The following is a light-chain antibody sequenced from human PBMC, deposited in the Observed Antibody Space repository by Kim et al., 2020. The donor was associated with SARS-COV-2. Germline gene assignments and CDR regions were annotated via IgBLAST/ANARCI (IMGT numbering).Light chain of an antibody. Sequence: VSPGERATLSCMASQSVSSNLSWYQQKPGHAHRLRIYGASTRATGIPARFSVSWSGTEFTLTISSLQSEDFAVYYCQQYNNWPPYTFGQGTKLEI. CDR1: QSVSSN. V-gene: IGKV3-15*01. CDR3: QQYNNWPPYT. J-gene: IGKJ2*01. CDR2: GAS.